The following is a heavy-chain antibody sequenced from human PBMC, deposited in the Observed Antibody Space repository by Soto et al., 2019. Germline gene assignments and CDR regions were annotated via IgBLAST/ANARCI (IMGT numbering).Heavy chain of an antibody. D-gene: IGHD2-2*01. J-gene: IGHJ5*02. CDR1: GASISSSHW. Sequence: QVQLQESGPGLVKPSETLSLTCDVSGASISSSHWWCWLRQPPGKGLEWIGEVYHSGSANYNPSLMSRVTMSVDKSKNQFSLRLSSVTAADTALYDCARIAVVPAALDPWGQGTLVTVSS. CDR2: VYHSGSA. CDR3: ARIAVVPAALDP. V-gene: IGHV4-4*02.